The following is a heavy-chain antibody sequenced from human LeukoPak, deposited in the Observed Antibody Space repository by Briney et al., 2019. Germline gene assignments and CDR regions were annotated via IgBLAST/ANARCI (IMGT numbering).Heavy chain of an antibody. CDR1: GYTFTGYY. Sequence: ASVKVSCKASGYTFTGYYMHWVRQAPGQGLEWMGWINPNSGGTNYAQKFQGRVTMTRDTSISPAYMELSRLRSDATAVYYCARDRAEYSSGWYYYYYYGMDVWGQGTTVTVSS. J-gene: IGHJ6*02. V-gene: IGHV1-2*02. CDR2: INPNSGGT. CDR3: ARDRAEYSSGWYYYYYYGMDV. D-gene: IGHD6-19*01.